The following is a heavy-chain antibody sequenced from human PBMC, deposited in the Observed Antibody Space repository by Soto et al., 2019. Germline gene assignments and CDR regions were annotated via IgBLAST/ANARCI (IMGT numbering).Heavy chain of an antibody. Sequence: WGSLRLSCAASGFTFSSSAMGWFRQSPGKGLEWVSTISINGDFTYYADSVKGRFTISRDNSKNTLYLQMNSLRAEDTAVYYCARARASGWYGDFDYWGQGTLVTVSS. J-gene: IGHJ4*02. CDR1: GFTFSSSA. V-gene: IGHV3-23*01. CDR3: ARARASGWYGDFDY. D-gene: IGHD6-19*01. CDR2: ISINGDFT.